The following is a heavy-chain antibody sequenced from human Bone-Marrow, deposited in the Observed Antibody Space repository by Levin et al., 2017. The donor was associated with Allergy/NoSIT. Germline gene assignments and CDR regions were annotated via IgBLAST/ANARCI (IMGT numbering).Heavy chain of an antibody. CDR1: GLIFSNYA. J-gene: IGHJ4*02. CDR3: AGYDTSGYHSPFDY. CDR2: ISGSGSNT. D-gene: IGHD3-22*01. Sequence: GESLKISCAASGLIFSNYAMNWVRQAPGKGLEWVSQISGSGSNTHYADSVRGRFTFSRDNSNNTVYLQMNSLRADDTAVYHCAGYDTSGYHSPFDYWGQGTLVTVSS. V-gene: IGHV3-23*01.